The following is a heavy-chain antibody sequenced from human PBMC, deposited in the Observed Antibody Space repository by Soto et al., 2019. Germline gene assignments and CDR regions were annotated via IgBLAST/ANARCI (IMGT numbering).Heavy chain of an antibody. CDR3: ASDVLRFLEWSPTLNY. CDR2: INAGNGNT. J-gene: IGHJ4*02. D-gene: IGHD3-3*01. V-gene: IGHV1-3*01. CDR1: GYTFTSYA. Sequence: ASVKVSCKASGYTFTSYAMHWVRQAPGQRLEWMGWINAGNGNTKYSQKFQGRVTITRDTSASTAYMGLSSLRSEDTAVYYCASDVLRFLEWSPTLNYWGQGTLVTVSS.